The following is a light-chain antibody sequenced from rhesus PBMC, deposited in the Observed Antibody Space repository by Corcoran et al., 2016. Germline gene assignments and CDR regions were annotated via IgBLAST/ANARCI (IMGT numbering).Light chain of an antibody. CDR1: GNDVGGDND. J-gene: IGLJ6*01. V-gene: IGLV2S9*01. CDR2: NVN. CDR3: CSYRSGSTFV. Sequence: QPALTQPRSESNSLGQSVTISCTGTGNDVGGDNDVSWYQQHSGAAPKLLIYNVNKRPSGVSDRFSGSKAADTASLTISGLQAEDEADYYCCSYRSGSTFVFGSGTRLTVI.